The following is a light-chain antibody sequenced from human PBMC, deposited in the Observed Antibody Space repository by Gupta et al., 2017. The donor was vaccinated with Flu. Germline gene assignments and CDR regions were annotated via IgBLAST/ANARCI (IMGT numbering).Light chain of an antibody. CDR2: TDK. Sequence: SYDLTHSLSGSVPPGQTASITCPGYALPTQYPYWYQQKPGQAHVVVIYTDKERRSGIPERFSGSSSGTTITLTISGVQVEAEADYYYQSAETSGTSYVFGTGTKVTVL. J-gene: IGLJ1*01. CDR1: ALPTQY. V-gene: IGLV3-25*02. CDR3: QSAETSGTSYV.